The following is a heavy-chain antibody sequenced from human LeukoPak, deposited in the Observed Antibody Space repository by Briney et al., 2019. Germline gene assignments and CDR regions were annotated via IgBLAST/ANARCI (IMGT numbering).Heavy chain of an antibody. Sequence: GESLKISCKGSGYSFINSWIGWVRQMPGRGLEWMGIIYPADSDTRYSPSFQGQVTISADKSISTAYLQWSSLKASDTAMYYCARYSVAEDWYFDLWGRGTLVTVSS. CDR2: IYPADSDT. V-gene: IGHV5-51*01. CDR3: ARYSVAEDWYFDL. CDR1: GYSFINSW. J-gene: IGHJ2*01. D-gene: IGHD6-19*01.